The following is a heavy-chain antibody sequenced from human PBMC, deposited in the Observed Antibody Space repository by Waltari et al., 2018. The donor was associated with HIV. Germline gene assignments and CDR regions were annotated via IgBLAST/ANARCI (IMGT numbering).Heavy chain of an antibody. D-gene: IGHD1-7*01. V-gene: IGHV3-7*01. CDR1: GFSFNTYW. CDR2: IKGEGSEK. Sequence: EVQLVQSGGGLVQPGGSLTVACAASGFSFNTYWMSWIRQAPGKGLGWVANIKGEGSEKDYVDSLEGRFTISRDNAENSVYLQMNSLGAEDTAVYYCARFFLGRPELDFDYWGQGTLVTVSS. J-gene: IGHJ4*02. CDR3: ARFFLGRPELDFDY.